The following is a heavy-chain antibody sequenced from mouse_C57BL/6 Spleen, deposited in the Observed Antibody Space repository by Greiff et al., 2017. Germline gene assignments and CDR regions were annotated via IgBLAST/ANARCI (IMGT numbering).Heavy chain of an antibody. CDR2: ISYDGSN. CDR1: GYSITSGYY. Sequence: EVQLVESGPGLVKPSQSLSLTCSVTGYSITSGYYWNWIRQFPGNKLEWMGYISYDGSNNYNPSLKNRISITRDTSKNQFFLKLNSVTTEDTATYYCARADWDDAMDYWGQGTSVTVSS. J-gene: IGHJ4*01. CDR3: ARADWDDAMDY. V-gene: IGHV3-6*01. D-gene: IGHD4-1*01.